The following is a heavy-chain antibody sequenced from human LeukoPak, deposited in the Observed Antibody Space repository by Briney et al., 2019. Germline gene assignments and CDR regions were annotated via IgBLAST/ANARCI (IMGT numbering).Heavy chain of an antibody. CDR3: ARASRGDYYYYYMDV. V-gene: IGHV4-59*01. J-gene: IGHJ6*03. CDR1: GGSISSYY. CDR2: IYYSGSS. Sequence: PSETLSLTCTVSGGSISSYYWSWIRQPPGKGLEWIGYIYYSGSSNYNPSLKSRVTISVDTSKNQFSLKLSSVPAADTAVYYCARASRGDYYYYYMDVWGKGTTVTVSS.